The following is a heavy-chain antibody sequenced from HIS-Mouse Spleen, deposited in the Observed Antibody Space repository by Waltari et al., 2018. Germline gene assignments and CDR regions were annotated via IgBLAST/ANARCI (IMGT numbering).Heavy chain of an antibody. CDR3: ARGPRSQLLFY. CDR2: INHSGST. Sequence: QVQLQQWGAGLLKPSETLSLTCAVYGGSFSGYYWRWFRQPPGKGLEWIGEINHSGSTNYNPSLKSRVTISVDTSKNQFSLKLSSVTAADTAVYYCARGPRSQLLFYWGQGTLVTVSS. V-gene: IGHV4-34*01. D-gene: IGHD2-2*01. J-gene: IGHJ4*02. CDR1: GGSFSGYY.